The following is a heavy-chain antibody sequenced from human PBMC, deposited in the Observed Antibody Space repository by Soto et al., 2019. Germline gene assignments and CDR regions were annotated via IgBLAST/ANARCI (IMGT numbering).Heavy chain of an antibody. V-gene: IGHV3-74*01. CDR1: GFTLSSYW. CDR2: IKTDGSTT. CDR3: AREGSGWYYFDY. Sequence: EVQLVESGGGLVQSGGSLRLSCAASGFTLSSYWMHWVRQAPGKGLVWVSRIKTDGSTTTYADSVKGRFTISIDNAKNTLYLQMNSLRAEDTAVYYCAREGSGWYYFDYWGQGTLVTVSS. D-gene: IGHD6-19*01. J-gene: IGHJ4*02.